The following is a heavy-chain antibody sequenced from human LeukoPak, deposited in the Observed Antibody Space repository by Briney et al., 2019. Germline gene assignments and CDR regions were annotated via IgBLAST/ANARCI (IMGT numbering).Heavy chain of an antibody. Sequence: SVKVSCKASGGTFGSYAISWVRQAPGQGLGWMGGIIPIFGTANYAQKFQGRVTITADKSTSTAYMELSSLRSEDTAVYYCARARMVRGVIDAFDIWGQGTMVTVSS. V-gene: IGHV1-69*06. CDR1: GGTFGSYA. CDR3: ARARMVRGVIDAFDI. J-gene: IGHJ3*02. CDR2: IIPIFGTA. D-gene: IGHD3-10*01.